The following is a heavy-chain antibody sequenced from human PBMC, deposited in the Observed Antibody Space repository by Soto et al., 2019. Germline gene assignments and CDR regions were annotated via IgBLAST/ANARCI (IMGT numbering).Heavy chain of an antibody. D-gene: IGHD4-4*01. J-gene: IGHJ6*03. CDR2: ISSNGGST. V-gene: IGHV3-64*01. Sequence: PGGSLRLSCAASGFTFSSYAMHWVRQAPGKGLEYVSAISSNGGSTYYANSVKGRFTISRDNSKNTLYLQMGSLRAEDMAVYYCAREGMTTVNHYMDVWGKGTTVTVSS. CDR1: GFTFSSYA. CDR3: AREGMTTVNHYMDV.